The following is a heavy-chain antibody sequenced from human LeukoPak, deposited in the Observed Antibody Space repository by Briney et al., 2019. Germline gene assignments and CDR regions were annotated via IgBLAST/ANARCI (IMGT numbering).Heavy chain of an antibody. CDR3: ARRPGSRELLTVGNWFDP. CDR2: INPNSGGT. D-gene: IGHD3-10*01. Sequence: GPSVTVSCKASGYSFTGYYMNWVREAPGQGLEWMGGINPNSGGTNYAQKFQGRVTMTRDTSISTAYMELSRLRSDDTAVYYCARRPGSRELLTVGNWFDPWGQGTLATVSS. J-gene: IGHJ5*02. CDR1: GYSFTGYY. V-gene: IGHV1-2*02.